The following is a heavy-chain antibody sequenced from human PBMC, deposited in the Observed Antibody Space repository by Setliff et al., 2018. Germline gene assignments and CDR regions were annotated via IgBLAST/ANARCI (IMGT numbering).Heavy chain of an antibody. J-gene: IGHJ5*02. D-gene: IGHD2-15*01. CDR1: GASTSGSAYY. V-gene: IGHV4-39*07. CDR2: VYSSGST. CDR3: GRHGGPCNVCNRFDP. Sequence: PSETMSLTCNVSGASTSGSAYYWGWIRQPPGKGLEWIGSVYSSGSTYYNPSLKRRVPISMDTSKNQFSLKVNSLTAPDTPVYYCGRHGGPCNVCNRFDPWGQGILVTVSS.